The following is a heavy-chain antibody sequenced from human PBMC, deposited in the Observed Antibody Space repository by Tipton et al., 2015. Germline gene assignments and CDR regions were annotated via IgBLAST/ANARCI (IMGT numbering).Heavy chain of an antibody. CDR2: IFDDGSI. CDR3: ATTRITLFENWFDS. CDR1: GGSISNDY. V-gene: IGHV4-59*01. D-gene: IGHD3-3*01. Sequence: TLSLTCTVSGGSISNDYWTWIRQPPGKGLEWLGYIFDDGSISYNPSLKTRVTISRETSKNQFSLKLSSVTAAGTAMYYCATTRITLFENWFDSWGQGILGTVSS. J-gene: IGHJ5*01.